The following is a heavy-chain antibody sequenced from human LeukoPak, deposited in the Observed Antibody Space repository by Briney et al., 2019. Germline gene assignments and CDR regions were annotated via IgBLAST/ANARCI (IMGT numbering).Heavy chain of an antibody. J-gene: IGHJ6*03. V-gene: IGHV3-53*01. Sequence: GGSLRLSCAASGFTVSNKYMTWVRQAPGKGLEWVSLIYSDGRTYYADSVKGRCTISRDNSKNTLYLQMNSLRVEDTAVYFCARDGPSSPYDYYYYYYMDVWGKGTTVTVSS. CDR3: ARDGPSSPYDYYYYYYMDV. D-gene: IGHD6-13*01. CDR2: IYSDGRT. CDR1: GFTVSNKY.